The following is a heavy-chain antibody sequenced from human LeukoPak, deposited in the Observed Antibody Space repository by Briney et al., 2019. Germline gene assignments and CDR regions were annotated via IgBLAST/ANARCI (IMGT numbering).Heavy chain of an antibody. D-gene: IGHD1-26*01. V-gene: IGHV3-7*03. Sequence: GGSLRLSCAASGFTFSIYCMSWVRQAPGKGLEWVANMKQDGSEKYYVDSVKGRFTISRDNAKNSLYLQMNSLRAEDTAVYYCARRGDLLDYWGQGTLVTVSS. CDR1: GFTFSIYC. CDR2: MKQDGSEK. J-gene: IGHJ4*02. CDR3: ARRGDLLDY.